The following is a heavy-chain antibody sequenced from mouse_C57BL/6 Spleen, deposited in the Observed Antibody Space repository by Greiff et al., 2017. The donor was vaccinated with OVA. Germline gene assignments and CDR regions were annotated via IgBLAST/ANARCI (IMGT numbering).Heavy chain of an antibody. CDR1: GYTFTDYE. J-gene: IGHJ3*01. CDR3: TREDSGEGFAY. Sequence: VQLQQSGAELVRPGASVTLSCKASGYTFTDYEMHWVKQTPVPGLEWIGAIDPETGGTAYNQKFKGKAILTADKSSSTAYMELRSLTSEDSAVYYCTREDSGEGFAYWGQGTLVTVSA. CDR2: IDPETGGT. V-gene: IGHV1-15*01.